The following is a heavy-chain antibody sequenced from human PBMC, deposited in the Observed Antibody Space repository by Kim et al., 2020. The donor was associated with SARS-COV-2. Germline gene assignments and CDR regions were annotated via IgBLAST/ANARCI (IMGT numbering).Heavy chain of an antibody. CDR1: GYTFTSYY. Sequence: ASVKVSCKASGYTFTSYYMHWVRQAPGQGLEWMGIINPSGGSTSYAQKFQGRVTMTRDTSTSTVYMELSSLRSEDTAVYYCARDVSLGDYVWGSYRLWGVYNWFDPWGQGTLVTVSS. V-gene: IGHV1-46*01. J-gene: IGHJ5*02. CDR2: INPSGGST. CDR3: ARDVSLGDYVWGSYRLWGVYNWFDP. D-gene: IGHD3-16*02.